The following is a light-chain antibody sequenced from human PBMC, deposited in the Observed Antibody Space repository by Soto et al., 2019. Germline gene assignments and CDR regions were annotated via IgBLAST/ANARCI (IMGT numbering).Light chain of an antibody. Sequence: EIVLTQSPATLSLSPGERATLSCRASQSVGTSLEWFQQKPGQAPSLLIFDTFNRATGIPARFSGSGSGTDVTLTISNLEPGDFAVYYCQQRSQLPLTFGGGTKVEIK. CDR3: QQRSQLPLT. CDR2: DTF. CDR1: QSVGTS. V-gene: IGKV3-11*01. J-gene: IGKJ4*02.